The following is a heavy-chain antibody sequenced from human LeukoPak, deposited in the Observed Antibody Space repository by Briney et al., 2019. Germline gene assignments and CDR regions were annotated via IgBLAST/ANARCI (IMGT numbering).Heavy chain of an antibody. CDR3: ARDYSSHYSDY. D-gene: IGHD6-13*01. V-gene: IGHV3-48*02. Sequence: GGSLRLSCAASGFTFSSYSMNWVRQAPGKGLEWVSYISSSSTIYYADSVKGRFTISRDNAKNSLYLQMNSLRDEDTAVYYCARDYSSHYSDYWGQGTLVTVSS. CDR2: ISSSSTI. J-gene: IGHJ4*02. CDR1: GFTFSSYS.